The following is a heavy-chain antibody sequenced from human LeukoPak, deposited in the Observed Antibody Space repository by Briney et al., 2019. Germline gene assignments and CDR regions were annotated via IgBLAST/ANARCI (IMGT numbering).Heavy chain of an antibody. D-gene: IGHD3-22*01. CDR1: GFTFSRYW. J-gene: IGHJ4*02. V-gene: IGHV3-74*01. Sequence: PGGSLRLSCAASGFTFSRYWMHWVRQAPGKGLVWVSRINSDGSSTTYADSVKGRFTISRDNAKNTLYLQMNNLRAEDTAVYYCARDLSSGYYPELFGYWGQGTLVTVSS. CDR3: ARDLSSGYYPELFGY. CDR2: INSDGSST.